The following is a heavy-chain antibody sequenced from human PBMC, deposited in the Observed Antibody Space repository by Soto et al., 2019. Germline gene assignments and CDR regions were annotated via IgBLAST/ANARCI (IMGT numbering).Heavy chain of an antibody. CDR2: MNPNSRNT. CDR3: ARYPPLLWFGESTYYYYGMDV. D-gene: IGHD3-10*01. J-gene: IGHJ6*02. Sequence: ASVKVSCKASGYTFTSYDINWVRQATGQGLEWMGWMNPNSRNTGYAQKFQGRVTMTRNTSISTAYMELSSLRSEDTAVYYCARYPPLLWFGESTYYYYGMDVWGQGTTVTVSS. V-gene: IGHV1-8*01. CDR1: GYTFTSYD.